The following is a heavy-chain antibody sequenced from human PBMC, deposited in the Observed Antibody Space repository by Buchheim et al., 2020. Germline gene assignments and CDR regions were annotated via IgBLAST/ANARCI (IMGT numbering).Heavy chain of an antibody. D-gene: IGHD1-26*01. CDR1: GFSISSYW. V-gene: IGHV3-74*02. Sequence: EVQLVESGGGLVQPGGSLRLSCAASGFSISSYWMHWVRQSPGKGPVWVPRINSDGSSSSDADSVQGRFTISRDNAKNTLTLQMNSLRVEDTALYHCVRGAPFDLWGRGT. CDR3: VRGAPFDL. CDR2: INSDGSSS. J-gene: IGHJ4*02.